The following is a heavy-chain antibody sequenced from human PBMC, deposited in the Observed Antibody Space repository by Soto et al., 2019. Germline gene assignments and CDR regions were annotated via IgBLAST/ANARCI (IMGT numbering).Heavy chain of an antibody. CDR3: ARGEMDTMWNLDY. V-gene: IGHV1-69*06. CDR1: GGTFSTCA. D-gene: IGHD5-18*01. J-gene: IGHJ4*02. CDR2: IIPMFDTV. Sequence: QVQLVQSGAEVKKPGSSVKVSCKASGGTFSTCAISWVRQAPGQGLEWMGNIIPMFDTVSYAPNFKGRVTITADKSTKTANMELSSLRSEDTAVYYCARGEMDTMWNLDYWGQGTLVTVSS.